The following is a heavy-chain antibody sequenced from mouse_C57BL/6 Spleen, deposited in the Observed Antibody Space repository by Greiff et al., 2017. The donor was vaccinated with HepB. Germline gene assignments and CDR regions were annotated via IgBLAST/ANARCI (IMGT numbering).Heavy chain of an antibody. J-gene: IGHJ4*01. CDR1: GFTFSSYA. Sequence: EVQLVESGGGLVKPGGSLKLSCAASGFTFSSYAMSWVRQTPEKRLEWVATISDGGSYTYYPDNVKGRLTISRDNAKNNLYLQMSHLKSEDTAMYYCARDGYDYDGGYYAMDYWGQGTSVTVAS. CDR3: ARDGYDYDGGYYAMDY. V-gene: IGHV5-4*01. CDR2: ISDGGSYT. D-gene: IGHD2-4*01.